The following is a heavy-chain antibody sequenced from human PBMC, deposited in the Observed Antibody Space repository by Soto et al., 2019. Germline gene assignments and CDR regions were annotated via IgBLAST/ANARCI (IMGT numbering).Heavy chain of an antibody. Sequence: EVQLLVSGGDLVQPGGSLRLSCVASGFTFGSRAMSWVRQAPGEGLEWVSTITDNGGDSKSADSVRGRFAFSRDNSKNILYLQMNSLRAEDSAIYYCARGSEDSYPGSRIFDFWGRGTLVSVSS. CDR1: GFTFGSRA. J-gene: IGHJ4*02. V-gene: IGHV3-23*01. CDR3: ARGSEDSYPGSRIFDF. CDR2: ITDNGGDS. D-gene: IGHD3-10*01.